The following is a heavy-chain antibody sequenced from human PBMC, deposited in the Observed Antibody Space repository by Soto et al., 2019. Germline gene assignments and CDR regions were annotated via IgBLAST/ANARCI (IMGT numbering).Heavy chain of an antibody. CDR3: ARDQSNYYGSGSYYLTEDWFDP. V-gene: IGHV4-30-4*01. D-gene: IGHD3-10*01. CDR1: GGSISSGDYY. CDR2: IYYSGST. Sequence: SETLSLTCTVSGGSISSGDYYWSWIRQPPGKGLEWIGYIYYSGSTYYNPSLKSRVTISVDTSKNQFSLKLSSVTAADTAVYYCARDQSNYYGSGSYYLTEDWFDPWGQGTLVTVS. J-gene: IGHJ5*02.